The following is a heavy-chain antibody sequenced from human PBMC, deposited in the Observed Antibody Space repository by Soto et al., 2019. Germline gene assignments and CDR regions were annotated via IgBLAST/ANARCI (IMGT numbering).Heavy chain of an antibody. CDR1: GYTLTELS. Sequence: ASVKVSCKVSGYTLTELSMHWVRQAPGKGLEWMGGFDPEDGETIYAQKFQGRVTMTEDTSTDTAYMELSSLRSEDTAVYYCATSLNHYDSSGYYWWVQGTLVTVSS. D-gene: IGHD3-22*01. J-gene: IGHJ4*02. V-gene: IGHV1-24*01. CDR3: ATSLNHYDSSGYYW. CDR2: FDPEDGET.